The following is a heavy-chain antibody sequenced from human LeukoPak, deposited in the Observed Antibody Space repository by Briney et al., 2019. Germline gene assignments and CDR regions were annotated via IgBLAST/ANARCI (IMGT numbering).Heavy chain of an antibody. CDR3: ARGWGYYDRSGYFYRKYYSDY. J-gene: IGHJ4*02. D-gene: IGHD3-22*01. CDR2: INPNRGGT. Sequence: ASVKVSCKASGYTFTGYYIHWVRQAPGQGLEWMGWINPNRGGTNYAQKFQDWVTLTRDMSINTAYMELSRLRSDDTAVYYCARGWGYYDRSGYFYRKYYSDYWGQGTLVTVSS. CDR1: GYTFTGYY. V-gene: IGHV1-2*04.